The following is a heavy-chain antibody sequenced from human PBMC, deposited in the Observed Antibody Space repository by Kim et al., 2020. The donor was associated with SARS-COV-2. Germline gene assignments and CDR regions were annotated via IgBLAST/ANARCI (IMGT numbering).Heavy chain of an antibody. V-gene: IGHV3-53*01. CDR3: RGTLDAFDI. Sequence: GGSLRPSCAASGFTISSNYMIWVRQAPGKGLEWVSIINTGGSTYYADSVKGRFTISRHNSKNTLYLQMNSLRAEDTAVYYCRGTLDAFDIWGQGTMVTVS. CDR1: GFTISSNY. D-gene: IGHD1-1*01. J-gene: IGHJ3*02. CDR2: INTGGST.